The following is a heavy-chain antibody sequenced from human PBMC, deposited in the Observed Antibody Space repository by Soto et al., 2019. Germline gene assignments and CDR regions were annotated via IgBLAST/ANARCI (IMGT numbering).Heavy chain of an antibody. V-gene: IGHV4-30-4*01. CDR3: ARDLWGYCGTDCYPMHV. J-gene: IGHJ6*02. CDR2: IYYSGST. D-gene: IGHD2-21*02. Sequence: LSLTCTVSGGSISSGDYYWSWIRQPPGKGLEWIGYIYYSGSTYYNPSLKSRVTISVDTSKNQFSLNLSSVTAADTAMYYCARDLWGYCGTDCYPMHVWGPGIMVTVSS. CDR1: GGSISSGDYY.